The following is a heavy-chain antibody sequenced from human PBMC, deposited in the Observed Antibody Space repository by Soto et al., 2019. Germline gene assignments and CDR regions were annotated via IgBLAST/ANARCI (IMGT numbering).Heavy chain of an antibody. CDR3: ARGGLAAPRSGEYSMDV. Sequence: ASVKVSCKTSGYSFSDYYIHWVRQAPGQGLEWMEWINPRRGDTKYSQKFQCRVTMTRDTSINTACMDLSGLTSDDTALYYCARGGLAAPRSGEYSMDVWGRGTTGTVSS. CDR1: GYSFSDYY. D-gene: IGHD6-13*01. J-gene: IGHJ6*03. V-gene: IGHV1-2*02. CDR2: INPRRGDT.